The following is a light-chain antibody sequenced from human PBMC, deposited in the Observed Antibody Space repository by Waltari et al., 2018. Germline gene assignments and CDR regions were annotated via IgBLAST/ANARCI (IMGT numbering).Light chain of an antibody. CDR1: QGISHY. J-gene: IGKJ4*01. CDR2: EAS. V-gene: IGKV1-17*03. CDR3: LQHNTYPLT. Sequence: DIQMTQSPSAMSASVGDRITSTCRASQGISHYLAWFQQKPGKVPKRLIYEASSLQSGVPSRFSGSGSGTEFTLTISSLQPEDFATSYCLQHNTYPLTFGGGTKVDIK.